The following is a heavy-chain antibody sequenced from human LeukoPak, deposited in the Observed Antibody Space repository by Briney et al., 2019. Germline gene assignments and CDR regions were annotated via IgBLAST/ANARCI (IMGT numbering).Heavy chain of an antibody. J-gene: IGHJ6*03. CDR3: ARDSDYYGSGSYWPRIEYIMDV. CDR1: GYTFTGYY. Sequence: ASVKVSCKASGYTFTGYYMHWVRQAPGQGLEWMGWINPNSGGTNYAQKFQGRVTMTRDTPISTAYMELSRLRSDDTAVYYCARDSDYYGSGSYWPRIEYIMDVWGKGTTVTISS. D-gene: IGHD3-10*01. CDR2: INPNSGGT. V-gene: IGHV1-2*02.